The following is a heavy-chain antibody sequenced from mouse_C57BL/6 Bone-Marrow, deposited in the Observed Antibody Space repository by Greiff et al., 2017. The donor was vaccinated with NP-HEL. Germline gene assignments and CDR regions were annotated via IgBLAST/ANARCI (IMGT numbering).Heavy chain of an antibody. D-gene: IGHD4-1*02. Sequence: VQLQQPGAELVMPGASVTLSCKASGYTFTSYWMHWVKQRPGHGLEWIGDIDPSASYTIYNQKFKGKSTLTVDKSSSTAYMQLSSLTSEHSAVYVYERTDYGYSLNWSMDYWGTGTSVTVSS. CDR2: IDPSASYT. CDR1: GYTFTSYW. J-gene: IGHJ4*01. CDR3: ERTDYGYSLNWSMDY. V-gene: IGHV1-69*01.